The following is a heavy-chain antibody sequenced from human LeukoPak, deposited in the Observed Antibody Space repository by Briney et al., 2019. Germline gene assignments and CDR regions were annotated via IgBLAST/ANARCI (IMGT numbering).Heavy chain of an antibody. D-gene: IGHD3-22*01. CDR2: LYTSGST. J-gene: IGHJ5*02. CDR3: ARESGYYPSWFHP. Sequence: KSSETLSLTCTISGDSISSGSYYWTWIRQPAGKGLEWIGRLYTSGSTNYNPSLKSRITISVDTSKNQFSLSLSSVTATDTAVYYCARESGYYPSWFHPWGQGTLVTVSS. CDR1: GDSISSGSYY. V-gene: IGHV4-61*02.